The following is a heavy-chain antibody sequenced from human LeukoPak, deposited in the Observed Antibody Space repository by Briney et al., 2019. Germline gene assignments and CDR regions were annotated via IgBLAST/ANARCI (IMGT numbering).Heavy chain of an antibody. D-gene: IGHD2-2*01. J-gene: IGHJ6*02. CDR1: GFTLSDYA. CDR3: AKGLQRTPYYYYGMDV. CDR2: VTYSGAPT. V-gene: IGHV3-23*01. Sequence: GGSLRLSCAASGFTLSDYAMSWVRQAPGKGLEWVSAVTYSGAPTYYADSVKGRFTISRDTPKNTLYQQMNSLRVEDTAVYYCAKGLQRTPYYYYGMDVWGQGTTVTVSS.